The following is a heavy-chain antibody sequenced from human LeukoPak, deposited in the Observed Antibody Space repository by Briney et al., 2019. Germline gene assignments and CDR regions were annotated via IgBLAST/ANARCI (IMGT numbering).Heavy chain of an antibody. D-gene: IGHD6-19*01. CDR3: ARGRYWGSSGPFNYFDC. CDR1: GYTFTGYY. V-gene: IGHV1-2*02. CDR2: INPNSGGT. J-gene: IGHJ4*02. Sequence: ASVKVSCKASGYTFTGYYIHWVRQAPGQGLEWMGWINPNSGGTNYAQKFQGRVTMTRDTSISTAYMELSRLRSDDTAVYYCARGRYWGSSGPFNYFDCWGQGTLVTVSS.